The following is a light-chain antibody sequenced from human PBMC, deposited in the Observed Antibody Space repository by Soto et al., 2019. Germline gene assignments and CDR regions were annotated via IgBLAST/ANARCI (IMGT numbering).Light chain of an antibody. CDR1: QSISSN. J-gene: IGKJ3*01. Sequence: EIVMTQSPATLSVSPGERATLSCRARQSISSNLAWYQQKPGQAPRLLIYGASTRATGIPATFSGSGSGTEFTLTISSLQSEDLAVDYGQQYNNWPFTFGPGTKVDIK. V-gene: IGKV3-15*01. CDR3: QQYNNWPFT. CDR2: GAS.